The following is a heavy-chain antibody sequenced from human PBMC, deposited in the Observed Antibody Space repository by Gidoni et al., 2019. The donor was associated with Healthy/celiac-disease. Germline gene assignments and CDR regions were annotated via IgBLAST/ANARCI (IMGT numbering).Heavy chain of an antibody. J-gene: IGHJ2*01. D-gene: IGHD1-26*01. CDR3: ARGELRHFDL. CDR1: AGSISSSSYY. V-gene: IGHV4-39*01. CDR2: IYYSGST. Sequence: QLQLQESGPGLVKPSETLSLTCTVAAGSISSSSYYWGWIRQPPGKGLEWIGSIYYSGSTYYNPSLKSRVTISVDTSKNQFSLKLSSVTAADTAVYYCARGELRHFDLWGRGTLVTVSS.